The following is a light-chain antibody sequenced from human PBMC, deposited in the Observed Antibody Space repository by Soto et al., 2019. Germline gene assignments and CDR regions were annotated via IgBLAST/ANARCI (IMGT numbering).Light chain of an antibody. V-gene: IGKV1-33*01. CDR2: GAS. CDR1: QSISSY. Sequence: DIQMTQSPSSLSASVGDRVTITCRASQSISSYLNWYQQKPGKAPKLLIYGASNLETGVPSRFSGGGSGTDFTLTISSLRPEDIATYYCQQYNDLPRFGPGTKVDIK. J-gene: IGKJ3*01. CDR3: QQYNDLPR.